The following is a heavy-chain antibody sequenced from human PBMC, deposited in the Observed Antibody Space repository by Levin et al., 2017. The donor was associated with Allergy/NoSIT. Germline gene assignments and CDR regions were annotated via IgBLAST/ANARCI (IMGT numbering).Heavy chain of an antibody. CDR3: STDVITAALRVDGMDV. CDR2: IKKDGSDK. V-gene: IGHV3-7*03. J-gene: IGHJ6*02. D-gene: IGHD2-2*01. CDR1: GFTFSSYW. Sequence: PGESLKISCAASGFTFSSYWMRWVRQAPGKGLEWVANIKKDGSDKYYVDSVKGRFTISRDNPKTSLYLQMNSLRAEDTAVYYCSTDVITAALRVDGMDVWGQGTKVTVSS.